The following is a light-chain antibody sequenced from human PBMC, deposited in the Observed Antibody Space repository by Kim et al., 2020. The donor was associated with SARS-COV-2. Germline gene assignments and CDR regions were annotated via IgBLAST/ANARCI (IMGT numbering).Light chain of an antibody. Sequence: SCSVGDRVTITCQSSHDITNYLIWFHHKPGKAPNVLIYDASSLEVGVPSRFSGSGSGTRFTFTISSLHPEDVGTYYCQQYDDLPLTFGGGTKLEI. V-gene: IGKV1-33*01. J-gene: IGKJ4*01. CDR3: QQYDDLPLT. CDR2: DAS. CDR1: HDITNY.